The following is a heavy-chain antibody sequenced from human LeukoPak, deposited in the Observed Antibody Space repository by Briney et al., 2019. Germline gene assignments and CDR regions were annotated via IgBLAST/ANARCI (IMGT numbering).Heavy chain of an antibody. Sequence: SGGSLRLSCAASGFTFRNYVIHWVRQAPGKGLEWVAVTSSDLNVKLYADSVKGRFTIFRDNSRSTLYLQMNSLRLEDTAIYYCAREGYYGSGSPPSLYFDYWGQGTLVTVSS. D-gene: IGHD3-10*01. J-gene: IGHJ4*02. CDR2: TSSDLNVK. V-gene: IGHV3-30-3*01. CDR1: GFTFRNYV. CDR3: AREGYYGSGSPPSLYFDY.